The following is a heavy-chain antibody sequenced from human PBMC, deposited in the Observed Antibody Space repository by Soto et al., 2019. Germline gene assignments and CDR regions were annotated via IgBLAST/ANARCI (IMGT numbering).Heavy chain of an antibody. J-gene: IGHJ4*02. Sequence: GGSVRLSCAASGFTFSTYAMSWVRQAPGKGLEWVSSITGTGGNTYYADSVTGRFTISRDNSKNTLYLQMDSLRAEDTALYYCANLVYTSSPGIIRGQGNMVTGS. V-gene: IGHV3-23*01. CDR2: ITGTGGNT. CDR3: ANLVYTSSPGII. CDR1: GFTFSTYA. D-gene: IGHD2-8*01.